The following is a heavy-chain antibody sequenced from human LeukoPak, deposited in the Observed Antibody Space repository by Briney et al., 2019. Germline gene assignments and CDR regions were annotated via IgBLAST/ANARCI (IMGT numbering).Heavy chain of an antibody. CDR1: GGSFSGYY. CDR3: ARGGGGYCGGDCFIDY. D-gene: IGHD2-21*02. CDR2: IYTSGST. V-gene: IGHV4-59*10. Sequence: SVTLSLTCAVYGGSFSGYYWSWIRQPAGKGLEWIGRIYTSGSTNYNPSLKSRVTMSVDTSKNQFSLKLSSVTAADTAVYYCARGGGGYCGGDCFIDYWGQGTLVTVSS. J-gene: IGHJ4*02.